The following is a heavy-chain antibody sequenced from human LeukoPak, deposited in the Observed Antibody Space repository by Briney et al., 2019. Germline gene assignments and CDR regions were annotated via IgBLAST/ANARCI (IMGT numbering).Heavy chain of an antibody. CDR2: ISSSSSYT. CDR3: ARSFLSIAAAATDY. Sequence: PGGSLRLSCAASGFTFSDYCMSWIRQAPGKGLEWVSYISSSSSYTNYADSVKGRFTISRDNAKNSLYLQMNSLRAEDTAVYYCARSFLSIAAAATDYWGQGTLVTVSS. CDR1: GFTFSDYC. D-gene: IGHD6-13*01. V-gene: IGHV3-11*06. J-gene: IGHJ4*02.